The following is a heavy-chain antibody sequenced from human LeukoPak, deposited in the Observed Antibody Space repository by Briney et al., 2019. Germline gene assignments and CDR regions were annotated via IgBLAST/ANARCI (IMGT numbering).Heavy chain of an antibody. V-gene: IGHV1-3*01. CDR1: GYTFTSYA. J-gene: IGHJ5*02. D-gene: IGHD5-12*01. Sequence: ASVKVSCKASGYTFTSYAMHWVRQAPGQRLEWMGWINAGNGNTKYSQKFQGRVTITRDTSASTAYMELSSLRSEDTAVYYCARGYSGYDYSNWLDPWGQGTLVTVSS. CDR3: ARGYSGYDYSNWLDP. CDR2: INAGNGNT.